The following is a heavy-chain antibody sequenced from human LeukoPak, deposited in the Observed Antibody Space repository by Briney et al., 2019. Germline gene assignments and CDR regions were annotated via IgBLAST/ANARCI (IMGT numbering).Heavy chain of an antibody. V-gene: IGHV1-46*01. CDR1: GYTFTGYY. CDR2: ITPSGTFT. D-gene: IGHD4-23*01. J-gene: IGHJ4*02. CDR3: ARQGYSGHSQGAADY. Sequence: ASVKLSCKASGYTFTGYYIHWVRQAPGQGPEWLGIITPSGTFTRYALKFQGRVTMNSDTSTSTVYLEVNTLTSEDTAVYYCARQGYSGHSQGAADYWGQGTLVTVSS.